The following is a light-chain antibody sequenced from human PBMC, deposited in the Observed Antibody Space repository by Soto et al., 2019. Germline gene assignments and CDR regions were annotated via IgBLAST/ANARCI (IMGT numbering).Light chain of an antibody. CDR1: QSISSY. Sequence: DIQMTQSPSSLSASVGDRVTITCRASQSISSYLNWYQQKPGKAPKLLIYAASSLQSGVPSRFSASRSGTDFTLTISSLQPEDFATYYCQQSYSTPPIPFGQGTRLEIK. CDR3: QQSYSTPPIP. CDR2: AAS. V-gene: IGKV1-39*01. J-gene: IGKJ5*01.